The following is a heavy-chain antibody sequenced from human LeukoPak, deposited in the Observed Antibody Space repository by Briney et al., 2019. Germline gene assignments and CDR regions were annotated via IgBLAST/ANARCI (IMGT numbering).Heavy chain of an antibody. CDR2: ISYDGSNK. V-gene: IGHV3-30*14. CDR1: GFTFSSYA. D-gene: IGHD2-15*01. CDR3: ARGITQWSPTYYFDY. J-gene: IGHJ4*02. Sequence: GGSLRLSCAASGFTFSSYAMHWVRQAPGKGLEWVAVISYDGSNKYYADSVKGRFTISRDNSKNTLYLEMNSLRAEDTAVYYCARGITQWSPTYYFDYWGQGTLVTVSS.